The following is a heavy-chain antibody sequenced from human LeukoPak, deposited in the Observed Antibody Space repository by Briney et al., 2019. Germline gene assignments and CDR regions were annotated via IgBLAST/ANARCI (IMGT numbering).Heavy chain of an antibody. V-gene: IGHV3-30-3*01. CDR3: AKEGSLTLTGYRGDYFDY. Sequence: GGSLRLSCAASGFTFSSYAMNWVRQAPGKGLEWVAVISYGGSNKYYADSVKGRFTISTDNSKNTLYLQMNSLRAEDTAVNYCAKEGSLTLTGYRGDYFDYWGQGTLVTVSS. CDR1: GFTFSSYA. CDR2: ISYGGSNK. J-gene: IGHJ4*02. D-gene: IGHD3-9*01.